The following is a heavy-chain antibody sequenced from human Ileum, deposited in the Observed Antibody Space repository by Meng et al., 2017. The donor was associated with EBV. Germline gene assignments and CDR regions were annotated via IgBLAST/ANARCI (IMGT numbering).Heavy chain of an antibody. J-gene: IGHJ4*02. CDR1: GYTFSSSVYV. CDR3: ARQRGYHESIAY. Sequence: QVQLVQSGAEVKKPGASVKVSCKASGYTFSSSVYVIHWVRQAPGQGLEWLGWISAYNGLTKSSQKVQDRITLTTDASTTTAYMELSSLTSDDTAVYYCARQRGYHESIAYWGQGTLVTVSS. CDR2: ISAYNGLT. D-gene: IGHD5-18*01. V-gene: IGHV1-18*01.